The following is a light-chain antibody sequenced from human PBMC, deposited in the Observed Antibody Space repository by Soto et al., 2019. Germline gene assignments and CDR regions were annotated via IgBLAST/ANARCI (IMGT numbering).Light chain of an antibody. CDR3: QQYGSSSWT. Sequence: EIVLTQSPGTLSLSPGERATLSCRASQSFTGSYLAWYQQKPGRAPRLLIYGASSRATGIPDRFSGSGSGTDFTLTISRLEPEDFAVYYCQQYGSSSWTFGQGTKVEIK. J-gene: IGKJ1*01. CDR1: QSFTGSY. CDR2: GAS. V-gene: IGKV3-20*01.